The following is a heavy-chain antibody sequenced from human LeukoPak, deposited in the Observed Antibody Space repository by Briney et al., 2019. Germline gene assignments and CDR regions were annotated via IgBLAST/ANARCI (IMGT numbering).Heavy chain of an antibody. V-gene: IGHV3-15*01. CDR2: IKRKTDGGTT. CDR3: TTKTITPGY. CDR1: GFIFRDAW. D-gene: IGHD5-24*01. Sequence: PGGSLRLSCAASGFIFRDAWMTWVRQAPGKGLEWVGRIKRKTDGGTTDYAAPVRGRFTISRDDSKNTLYLQVNSLKTEDTAVYYCTTKTITPGYWGQGTLVTVSS. J-gene: IGHJ4*02.